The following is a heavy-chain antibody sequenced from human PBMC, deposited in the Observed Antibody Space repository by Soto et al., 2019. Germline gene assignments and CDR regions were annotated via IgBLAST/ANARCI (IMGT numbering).Heavy chain of an antibody. CDR1: GASIVSSNLY. V-gene: IGHV4-39*01. D-gene: IGHD3-16*02. J-gene: IGHJ4*02. CDR2: IYESGST. CDR3: ARLGVWGSYRPQYFDH. Sequence: SETLSLTCTVSGASIVSSNLYWGWVRQPPGKGPEWIGSIYESGSTYFNPSLQSRVTMSVDTSKNQFSLHLTSVTAADTAMYYCARLGVWGSYRPQYFDHWGQGTLVTVSS.